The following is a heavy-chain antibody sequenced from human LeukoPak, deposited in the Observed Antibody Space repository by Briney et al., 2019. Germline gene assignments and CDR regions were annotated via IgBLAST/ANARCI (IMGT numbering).Heavy chain of an antibody. CDR3: ARLTMVRGVIIESY. Sequence: GASLKISCKGSGYSFTSYWIGWVRQMPGKGLEWMGIIYPGESDTRYSPSFQGQVTISADKSISTAYLQWSSLKASDTAMYYCARLTMVRGVIIESYWGQGTLVTVSS. V-gene: IGHV5-51*01. D-gene: IGHD3-10*01. J-gene: IGHJ4*02. CDR1: GYSFTSYW. CDR2: IYPGESDT.